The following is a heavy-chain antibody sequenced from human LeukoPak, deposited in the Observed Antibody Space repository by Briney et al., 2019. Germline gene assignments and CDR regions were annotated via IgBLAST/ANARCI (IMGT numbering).Heavy chain of an antibody. CDR3: ARKMSLDNSNSRAFDY. CDR1: GYNFNSHW. CDR2: IDPSDSYT. Sequence: GASLKISCKTSGYNFNSHWISWVRQMPGEGLEWLGRIDPSDSYTNYNPSFQGHIIVSANSSISTAYLQWNSLRASDSGIYYCARKMSLDNSNSRAFDYWGQGTLVTVSS. V-gene: IGHV5-10-1*01. D-gene: IGHD4-11*01. J-gene: IGHJ4*02.